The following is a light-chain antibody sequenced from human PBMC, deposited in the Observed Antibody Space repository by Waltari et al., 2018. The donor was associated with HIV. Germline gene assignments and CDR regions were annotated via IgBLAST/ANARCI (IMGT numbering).Light chain of an antibody. V-gene: IGLV2-8*01. J-gene: IGLJ1*01. CDR2: EVT. CDR3: SSYAGSDNPYV. CDR1: SSDLINYNY. Sequence: QSALTQPPSASGSPGQSVTISCTGTSSDLINYNYVSWYQQYPGKAPKLIIFEVTKRPSGVPVRFSCSRSGDTASLTVSGLQAKDEADYYCSSYAGSDNPYVFGSGTKVTVL.